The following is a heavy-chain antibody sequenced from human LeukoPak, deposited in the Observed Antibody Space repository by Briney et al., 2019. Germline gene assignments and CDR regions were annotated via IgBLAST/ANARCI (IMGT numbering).Heavy chain of an antibody. V-gene: IGHV1-18*01. CDR1: GYTFTSYG. D-gene: IGHD3-22*01. J-gene: IGHJ4*02. CDR2: ISGYNGHT. CDR3: ARGLPPRRNYDSSGYYSYYFDY. Sequence: ASVKVSCKASGYTFTSYGISWVRQAPGQGLEWMGWISGYNGHTKYAQKFQGRVTMTIDTSTSTAYMELRSLTSDDTAVFYCARGLPPRRNYDSSGYYSYYFDYWGQGTLVTVSS.